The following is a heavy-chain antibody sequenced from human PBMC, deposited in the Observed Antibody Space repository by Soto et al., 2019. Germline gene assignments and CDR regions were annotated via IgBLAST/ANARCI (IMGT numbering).Heavy chain of an antibody. Sequence: ASVKVSCKASGYTFTSYGISWVRQAPGQGLEWMGWISAYNGNTNYAQKLQGRVTMTTDTSTSTAYMELRSLRSDDTAVYYCARVTGYRSIPYIDFDYWGQGTLVTVSS. V-gene: IGHV1-18*01. CDR2: ISAYNGNT. CDR1: GYTFTSYG. D-gene: IGHD6-13*01. J-gene: IGHJ4*02. CDR3: ARVTGYRSIPYIDFDY.